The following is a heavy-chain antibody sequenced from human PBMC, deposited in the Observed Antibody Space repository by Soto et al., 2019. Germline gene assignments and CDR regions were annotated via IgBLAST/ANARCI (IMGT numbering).Heavy chain of an antibody. J-gene: IGHJ4*02. CDR1: GFTFSSYS. V-gene: IGHV3-21*02. D-gene: IGHD3-10*01. CDR2: ISSSSSYI. Sequence: EVQLVESGGGLVKPGGSLRLSCAASGFTFSSYSMNWVRQAPWKGLEWVSSISSSSSYIYYADSVKGRFTISRDNARNSLYLQMNSLRAEDTAVYYCAREEFGMGDYWGQGTLVTVSS. CDR3: AREEFGMGDY.